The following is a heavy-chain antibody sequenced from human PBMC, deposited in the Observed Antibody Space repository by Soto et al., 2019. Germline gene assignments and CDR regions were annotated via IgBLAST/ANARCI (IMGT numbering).Heavy chain of an antibody. D-gene: IGHD3-3*01. Sequence: SETLSLTCAVYGGSFSGYYWSWIRQPPGKGLEWIGEINHSGSTNYNPSLKSRVTISVDTSKNQFSLKLSSVTAADTAVYYCARAGPHVRPLNYDFWSGYYTAFDYWGQGTLVTVSS. CDR1: GGSFSGYY. CDR3: ARAGPHVRPLNYDFWSGYYTAFDY. J-gene: IGHJ4*02. V-gene: IGHV4-34*01. CDR2: INHSGST.